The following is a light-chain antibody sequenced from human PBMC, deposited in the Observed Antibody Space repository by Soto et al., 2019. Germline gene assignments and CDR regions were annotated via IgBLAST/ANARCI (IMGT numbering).Light chain of an antibody. V-gene: IGLV2-8*01. CDR2: EVT. CDR1: SSDVGGYNF. J-gene: IGLJ2*01. CDR3: SSYAGSSNLV. Sequence: QSALTQPPSASGSPGQSVTISCTGISSDVGGYNFVSWYQQHPGKAPKPMIYEVTKRPSGVPDRFSGSKSGNTASLTVSGLQAEDEADYYCSSYAGSSNLVFGGGTKLTVL.